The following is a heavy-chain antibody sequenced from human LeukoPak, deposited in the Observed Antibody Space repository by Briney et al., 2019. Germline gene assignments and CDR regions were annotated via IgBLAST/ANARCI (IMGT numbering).Heavy chain of an antibody. CDR1: GFTFSSYS. CDR2: ISSSSSYI. J-gene: IGHJ1*01. CDR3: ARALRGYSAEYFQH. Sequence: GGSLRLSCAASGFTFSSYSINWVRQAPGKGLEWVSSISSSSSYIYYADSVKGRFTISRDNAKNSLFLQMNSLRAEDTAVYYCARALRGYSAEYFQHWGQGTLVTVSS. V-gene: IGHV3-21*01. D-gene: IGHD3-3*01.